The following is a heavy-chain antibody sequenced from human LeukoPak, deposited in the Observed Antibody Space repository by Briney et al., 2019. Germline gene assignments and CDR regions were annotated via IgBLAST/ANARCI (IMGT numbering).Heavy chain of an antibody. Sequence: SETLSLTCTVSGGSISSSSYYWGWIRQPPGKGLEWIGSIYYNGNTHYNPSLKSRVTMSVDTSKSQFSLKLRSVTAADTAVYYCARGGQWLEGYWGQGTLVTVSS. V-gene: IGHV4-39*07. CDR2: IYYNGNT. J-gene: IGHJ4*02. CDR1: GGSISSSSYY. D-gene: IGHD6-19*01. CDR3: ARGGQWLEGY.